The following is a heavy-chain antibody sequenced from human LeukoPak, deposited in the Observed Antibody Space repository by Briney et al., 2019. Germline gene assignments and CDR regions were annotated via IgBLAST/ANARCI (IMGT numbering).Heavy chain of an antibody. CDR3: ARGDSSSWYLGAFDI. J-gene: IGHJ3*02. V-gene: IGHV4-59*01. Sequence: SETLSLTCTVSGGSISSYYWSWIRQPPGKGLEWIGYIYYSGSTNYNPSLKSRVTISVDTSKNQFSLKLSSVTAADTTVYYCARGDSSSWYLGAFDIWGQGTMVTVSS. D-gene: IGHD6-13*01. CDR2: IYYSGST. CDR1: GGSISSYY.